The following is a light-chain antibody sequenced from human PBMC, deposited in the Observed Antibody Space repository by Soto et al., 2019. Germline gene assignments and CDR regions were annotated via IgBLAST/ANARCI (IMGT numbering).Light chain of an antibody. Sequence: ESVLTQSPGALWLSPWERATLFCRASQSVSSTYLAWYQQKPGQAPRLLISGASSRATGIPDRFSGSGSGTDFTLTITRLEPEDFAVYYCQQYGSSPKTFGQGTKVDIK. CDR1: QSVSSTY. CDR3: QQYGSSPKT. J-gene: IGKJ1*01. V-gene: IGKV3-20*01. CDR2: GAS.